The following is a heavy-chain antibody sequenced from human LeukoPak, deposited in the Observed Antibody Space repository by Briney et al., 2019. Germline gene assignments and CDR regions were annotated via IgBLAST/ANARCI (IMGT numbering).Heavy chain of an antibody. Sequence: GASVKVSCKASGGTFSSYAISWVRQAPGQGLEWMGGIIPIFGTANYAQKFQGRVTITADKSTSTAYMELSSLRSEDTAVYYCARGLPWDGYNLGRKDWGQGTLVTVSS. D-gene: IGHD5-24*01. CDR1: GGTFSSYA. CDR2: IIPIFGTA. V-gene: IGHV1-69*06. J-gene: IGHJ4*02. CDR3: ARGLPWDGYNLGRKD.